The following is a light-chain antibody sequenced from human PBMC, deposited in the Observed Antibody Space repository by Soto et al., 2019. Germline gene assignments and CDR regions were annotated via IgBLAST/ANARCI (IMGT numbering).Light chain of an antibody. CDR3: QQYGSSPPT. CDR2: GAS. CDR1: QSVSSSY. V-gene: IGKV3-20*01. Sequence: EIVLTQSPGTLSLSPGERATLSCRASQSVSSSYFAWYQQKPGQAPRLLIHGASSRATGIPDRFSGSGSGTDFTLTISRLESEDFAVYYCQQYGSSPPTFGPGTKVDIK. J-gene: IGKJ3*01.